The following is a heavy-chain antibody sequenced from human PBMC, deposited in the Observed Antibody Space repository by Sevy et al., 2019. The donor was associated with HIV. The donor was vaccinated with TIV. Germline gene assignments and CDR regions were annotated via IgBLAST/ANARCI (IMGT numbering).Heavy chain of an antibody. Sequence: EGSLRLSCAASGFTFDDDTMHWVHQAPGKGLEWVSLISWDGGSTYYADSVKGRFTISRDNRKNSLYLQMNSLRTEDTALYYCAKDMGEIAIIDPSLAFDFWGQGTMVTVSS. V-gene: IGHV3-43*01. CDR1: GFTFDDDT. CDR3: AKDMGEIAIIDPSLAFDF. J-gene: IGHJ3*01. D-gene: IGHD3-16*02. CDR2: ISWDGGST.